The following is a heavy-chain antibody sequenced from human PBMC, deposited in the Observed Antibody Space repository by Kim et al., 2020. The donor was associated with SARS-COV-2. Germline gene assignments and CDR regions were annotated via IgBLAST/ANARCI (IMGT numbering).Heavy chain of an antibody. CDR1: GGSISSYY. D-gene: IGHD6-13*01. CDR2: IYTSGST. V-gene: IGHV4-4*07. J-gene: IGHJ5*02. Sequence: SETLSLTCTVSGGSISSYYWSWIRQPAGKGLEWIGRIYTSGSTNYNPSLKSRVTMSVDTSKNQFSLKLSSVTAADTAVYYCARDPFTSPHDSWFSYNWFDPWGQGTLVTVSS. CDR3: ARDPFTSPHDSWFSYNWFDP.